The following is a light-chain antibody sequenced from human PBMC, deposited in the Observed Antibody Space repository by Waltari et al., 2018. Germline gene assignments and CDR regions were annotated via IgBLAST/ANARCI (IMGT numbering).Light chain of an antibody. J-gene: IGKJ1*01. CDR1: QSFSRA. CDR2: GAS. CDR3: QHYLRLPVT. Sequence: EIVLTQSPGTLSLSLGERATVYCRASQSFSRALAWYQQKPGQAPRRLIYGASTRATGSPDRFSGSGSGTDFSLTISRREPDDFAVYYCQHYLRLPVTFGQGTTVEI. V-gene: IGKV3-20*01.